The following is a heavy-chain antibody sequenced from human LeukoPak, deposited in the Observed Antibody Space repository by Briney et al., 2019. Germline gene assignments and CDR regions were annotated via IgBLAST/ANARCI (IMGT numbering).Heavy chain of an antibody. CDR1: GGSFSGYY. D-gene: IGHD3-3*01. CDR2: INHSGST. V-gene: IGHV4-34*01. CDR3: ARGSLRFLEWLSSNWFDP. J-gene: IGHJ5*02. Sequence: SETLSLTCAVYGGSFSGYYWSWIRQPPGKGLEWIGEINHSGSTNYNPSLKSRVTISVDTSKNQFSLKLSSVTAADTAVYYCARGSLRFLEWLSSNWFDPWGQGTLVTVSS.